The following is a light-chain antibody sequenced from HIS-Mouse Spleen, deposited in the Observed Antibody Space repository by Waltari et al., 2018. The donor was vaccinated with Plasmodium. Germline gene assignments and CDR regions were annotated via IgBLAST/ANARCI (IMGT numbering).Light chain of an antibody. CDR2: EVS. Sequence: QSALTQPPSASGSPGQSVTISCTGTSSDVGGYNYVPWYQQHPGKAPKRRIYEVSKRPSGVPDRFSGSKSGNTASLTVSGLQAEDEADYYCSSYAGSNKVFGGGTKLTVL. CDR3: SSYAGSNKV. J-gene: IGLJ2*01. CDR1: SSDVGGYNY. V-gene: IGLV2-8*01.